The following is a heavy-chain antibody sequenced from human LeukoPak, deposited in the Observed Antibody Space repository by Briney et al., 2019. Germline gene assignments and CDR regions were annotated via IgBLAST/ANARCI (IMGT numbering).Heavy chain of an antibody. CDR2: FDPEDGET. CDR1: GYTLTELS. Sequence: ASVKVSCKVSGYTLTELSMHWVRQAPGKGLEWMGGFDPEDGETIYAQKFQGRVTMTEDTSTDTAYMELSSLRSEDTAVYYCAHYGSGSYYNGYFDYWGQGTLVTVSS. V-gene: IGHV1-24*01. CDR3: AHYGSGSYYNGYFDY. D-gene: IGHD3-10*01. J-gene: IGHJ4*02.